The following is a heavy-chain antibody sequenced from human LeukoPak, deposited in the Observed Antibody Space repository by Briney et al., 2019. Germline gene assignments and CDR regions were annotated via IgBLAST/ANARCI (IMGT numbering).Heavy chain of an antibody. Sequence: GGSLRLSCAASGFTFSNHGMNWVRQAPGMGLEWVSGIGPSGTRTYYADSVKGRFAISRDNSGNTVYLQMNSLRADDTAVYYCAKDWAWGWFGPWGQGTLVTVSS. J-gene: IGHJ5*02. V-gene: IGHV3-23*01. CDR1: GFTFSNHG. D-gene: IGHD3-16*01. CDR2: IGPSGTRT. CDR3: AKDWAWGWFGP.